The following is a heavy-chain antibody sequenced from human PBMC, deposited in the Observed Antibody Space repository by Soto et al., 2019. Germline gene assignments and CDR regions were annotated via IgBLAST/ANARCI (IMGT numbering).Heavy chain of an antibody. D-gene: IGHD5-12*01. CDR2: INPSGGST. CDR3: ARDSPIGSTFSGYEAIDY. J-gene: IGHJ4*02. CDR1: GYTFTSYY. Sequence: GASVKVSCKASGYTFTSYYMHWVRQAPGQGLEWMGIINPSGGSTSYAQKFQGRVTMTRDTSTSTAYMELSSLRSEDTAVYYCARDSPIGSTFSGYEAIDYWGQGTLVTVSS. V-gene: IGHV1-46*01.